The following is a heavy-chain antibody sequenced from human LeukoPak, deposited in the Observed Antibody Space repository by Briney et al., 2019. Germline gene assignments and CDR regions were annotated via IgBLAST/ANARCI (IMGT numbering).Heavy chain of an antibody. CDR3: ARDGYNLYYYYGMDV. D-gene: IGHD5-24*01. Sequence: PGGSLRLSCAASGFTFSSYEMNWVRQAPGKGLEWASYISSSGSIIYYADSVKGRFTISRDNAKNSLYLQMNSLRAEDTAVYYCARDGYNLYYYYGMDVWGQGTTVTVSS. CDR2: ISSSGSII. J-gene: IGHJ6*02. CDR1: GFTFSSYE. V-gene: IGHV3-48*03.